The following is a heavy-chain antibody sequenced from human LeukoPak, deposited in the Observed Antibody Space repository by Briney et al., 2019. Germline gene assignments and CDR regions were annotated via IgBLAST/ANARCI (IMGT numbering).Heavy chain of an antibody. Sequence: SETLSLTCTVSGGSISSGSYYWSWIRQPAGKGLEWIGRIYTSGSTNYNPSLKSRVTIFVDTSKNQFSLKLSSVTAADTAVYYCARNDGYRRGNWFDPWGQGTLVTVSS. V-gene: IGHV4-61*02. D-gene: IGHD5-24*01. CDR3: ARNDGYRRGNWFDP. CDR2: IYTSGST. J-gene: IGHJ5*02. CDR1: GGSISSGSYY.